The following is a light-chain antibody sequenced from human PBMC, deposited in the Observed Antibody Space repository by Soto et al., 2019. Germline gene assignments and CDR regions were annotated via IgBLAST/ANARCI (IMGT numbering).Light chain of an antibody. CDR1: SRDVGGYNY. J-gene: IGLJ2*01. CDR2: DVS. Sequence: QSVLTQPRSVSGSPGQSVTISCTGSSRDVGGYNYVSWYQQRPGKAPKPMLYDVSKRPSGVPDRFSGSKSGNTASLTISGLQAEDEADYYCCSHAGTYVVFGGGTKVTVL. CDR3: CSHAGTYVV. V-gene: IGLV2-11*01.